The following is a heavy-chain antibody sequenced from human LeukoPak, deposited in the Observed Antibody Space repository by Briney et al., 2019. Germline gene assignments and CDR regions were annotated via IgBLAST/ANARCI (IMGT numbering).Heavy chain of an antibody. CDR2: INSNSGGT. Sequence: ASVKVSCKASGYNFNDYCMHWVRQAPGQGLEWMGRINSNSGGTSYAQNFQGRVTMTRDTSISTAYMEVSGLTSDDTAVYYSARGGSGSGYLYYFDSWGQGTLVSVSS. V-gene: IGHV1-2*06. CDR3: ARGGSGSGYLYYFDS. D-gene: IGHD3-10*01. CDR1: GYNFNDYC. J-gene: IGHJ4*02.